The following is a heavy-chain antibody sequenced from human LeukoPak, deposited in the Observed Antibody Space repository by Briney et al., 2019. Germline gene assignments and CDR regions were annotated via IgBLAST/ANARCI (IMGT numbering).Heavy chain of an antibody. CDR3: ARQAESGYDRFDL. CDR1: GGSISSYY. V-gene: IGHV4-59*08. CDR2: FYYSGST. J-gene: IGHJ5*02. Sequence: SGALSLTCTVSGGSISSYYWSWIRQPPGKGLEWFGYFYYSGSTNYKSPLKGRVTMSVDRAKNQFSLALRSVTAADADVYYCARQAESGYDRFDLWGQGTLVTLSS. D-gene: IGHD5-12*01.